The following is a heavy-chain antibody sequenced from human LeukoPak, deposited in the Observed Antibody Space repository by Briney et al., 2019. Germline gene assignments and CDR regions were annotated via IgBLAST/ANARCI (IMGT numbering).Heavy chain of an antibody. D-gene: IGHD5-24*01. V-gene: IGHV1-18*04. CDR1: GYTFTAYY. Sequence: ASVKVSCKASGYTFTAYYVHWVRQAPVQGLEWMGWISAYNGNTNYAQKLQGRVTMTTDTSTSTAYMELRSLRSDDTAVYYCAREVQGDGYNSWYFDLWGRGTLVTVSS. CDR2: ISAYNGNT. J-gene: IGHJ2*01. CDR3: AREVQGDGYNSWYFDL.